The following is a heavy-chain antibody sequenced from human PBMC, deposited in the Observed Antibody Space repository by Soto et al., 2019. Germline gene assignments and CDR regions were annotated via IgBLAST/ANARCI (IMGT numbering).Heavy chain of an antibody. CDR2: IHSDGSTT. CDR3: ARILYYPDYYPGMDV. D-gene: IGHD2-8*01. CDR1: GFTFSNYW. V-gene: IGHV3-74*01. Sequence: EVQLVESGGGLVQPGGSLRLSCAASGFTFSNYWMHWVRQAPGKGLVWVSRIHSDGSTTNYADSVKGRFTISRDNAKDTLSLQLNTPTADDTAVYNGARILYYPDYYPGMDVWGQGTTVTVSS. J-gene: IGHJ6*02.